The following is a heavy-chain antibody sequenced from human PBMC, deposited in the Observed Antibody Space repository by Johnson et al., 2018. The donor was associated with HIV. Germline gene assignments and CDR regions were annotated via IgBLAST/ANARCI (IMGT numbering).Heavy chain of an antibody. CDR2: ISYDGSNK. Sequence: QMMLVESGGGLVQPGGSLRLSCAASAFTFSSYAMHWVRQAPGKGLEWVAVISYDGSNKYYADSVKGRFTISRDNSKNTLYLQMNSLRAEDTAVYYCARVVSSGHAFDIWGQGTMVTVSS. J-gene: IGHJ3*02. CDR3: ARVVSSGHAFDI. V-gene: IGHV3-30-3*01. CDR1: AFTFSSYA. D-gene: IGHD3-22*01.